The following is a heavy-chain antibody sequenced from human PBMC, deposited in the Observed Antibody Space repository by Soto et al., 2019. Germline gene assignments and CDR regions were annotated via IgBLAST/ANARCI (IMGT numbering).Heavy chain of an antibody. CDR3: AIVTISAIFYGMDV. J-gene: IGHJ6*02. Sequence: GASVKVSCKASGYTFTSYAMHWVRQAPGQRLEWMGWINAGNGNTKYSQKFQGRVTITRDTSASTAYMELSSLRSEDTAVYYCAIVTISAIFYGMDVCGQGTTVPVSS. D-gene: IGHD3-9*01. CDR2: INAGNGNT. V-gene: IGHV1-3*01. CDR1: GYTFTSYA.